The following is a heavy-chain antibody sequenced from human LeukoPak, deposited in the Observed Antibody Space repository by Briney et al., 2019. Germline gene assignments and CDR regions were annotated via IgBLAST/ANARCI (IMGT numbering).Heavy chain of an antibody. CDR1: GLRLGSYS. D-gene: IGHD1-1*01. V-gene: IGHV3-48*02. J-gene: IGHJ3*02. CDR2: INSGSYTI. CDR3: ARVLLERPGIDSFDM. Sequence: PGGSLRLSCGPSGLRLGSYSMDWVRQAPGQGLEWVSHINSGSYTIYYADSVKGRFTISRDNAGNSLYLQMSSLRDEDTAVYYCARVLLERPGIDSFDMWGQGTMVTVSS.